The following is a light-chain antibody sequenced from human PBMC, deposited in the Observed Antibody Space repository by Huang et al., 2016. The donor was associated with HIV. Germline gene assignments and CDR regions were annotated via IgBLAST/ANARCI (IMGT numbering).Light chain of an antibody. Sequence: DIQMTQSPSSLSASVGDSVTIACRASQSIGTDLKWYQQKPGKAPRLLIHVASSLQSGVPSRFSGSGSGTDFTLTISSLQPEDFATYYCQQSYSALGLTFGGGTKVEIK. J-gene: IGKJ4*01. CDR1: QSIGTD. CDR2: VAS. CDR3: QQSYSALGLT. V-gene: IGKV1-39*01.